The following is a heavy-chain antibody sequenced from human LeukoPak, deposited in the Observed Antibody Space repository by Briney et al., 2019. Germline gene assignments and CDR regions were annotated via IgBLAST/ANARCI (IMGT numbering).Heavy chain of an antibody. Sequence: SETLSLTCTVSGGYITSYFWSWIRQPAGKEMEWIGRIYSTGSTNYNPSLKSRVTMSVDKSTNQFPLKLSSVTAADTAVCYCAREVVTISGADMKNYMDVWGAGTTVTVSS. D-gene: IGHD3-3*01. V-gene: IGHV4-4*07. CDR2: IYSTGST. CDR1: GGYITSYF. J-gene: IGHJ6*03. CDR3: AREVVTISGADMKNYMDV.